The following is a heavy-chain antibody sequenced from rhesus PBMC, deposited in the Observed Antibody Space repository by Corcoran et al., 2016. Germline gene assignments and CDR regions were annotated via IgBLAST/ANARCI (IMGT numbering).Heavy chain of an antibody. D-gene: IGHD4-29*01. CDR3: ARGAAPFPLGRFDV. J-gene: IGHJ5-1*01. CDR2: INGSSTSP. CDR1: GGSISDSYR. Sequence: QVQLQESGPGVVKPSETLSLTCAVSGGSISDSYRGSWIRQPPGKGLEWIGYINGSSTSPNYNPSLKSRVTISKDTSKNQFSLKLSSVTAADTAVYYCARGAAPFPLGRFDVWGPGVLVTVSS. V-gene: IGHV4S10*01.